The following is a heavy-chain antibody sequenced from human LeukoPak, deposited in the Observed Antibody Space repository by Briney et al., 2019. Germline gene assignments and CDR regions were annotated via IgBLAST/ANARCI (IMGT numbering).Heavy chain of an antibody. Sequence: GGSLRLSCAASGFTVSSNYMSWVRPAPGKGLEWVSVIYSGGSTYYADSVKGRFTISRDNSKNTLYLQMNRLRAEDTAVYYCARVGGGSYASKAFDIWGQGTMVTVSS. J-gene: IGHJ3*02. CDR3: ARVGGGSYASKAFDI. D-gene: IGHD1-26*01. CDR1: GFTVSSNY. CDR2: IYSGGST. V-gene: IGHV3-53*01.